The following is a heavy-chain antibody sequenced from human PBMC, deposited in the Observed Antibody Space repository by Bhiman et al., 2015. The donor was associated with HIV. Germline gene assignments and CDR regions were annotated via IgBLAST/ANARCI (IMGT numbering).Heavy chain of an antibody. V-gene: IGHV3-20*04. CDR3: ARDLHFFAEYYDSSGPDAFDI. Sequence: EVQLVESGGGVVRPGGSLRLSCAASGFTFDDYGMSWVRQAPGKGLEWVSGINWNGGTTGYADSVKGRLTISRDNSKNTLYLQMNSLRAEDTAVYYCARDLHFFAEYYDSSGPDAFDIWGQGTMVTVSS. CDR2: INWNGGTT. J-gene: IGHJ3*02. CDR1: GFTFDDYG. D-gene: IGHD3-22*01.